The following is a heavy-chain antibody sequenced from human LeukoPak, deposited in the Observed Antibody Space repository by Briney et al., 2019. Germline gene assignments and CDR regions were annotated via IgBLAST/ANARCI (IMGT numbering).Heavy chain of an antibody. D-gene: IGHD6-19*01. CDR3: AKVANSSGWPFDY. J-gene: IGHJ4*02. CDR1: GFTFSSYS. CDR2: ISGGSGYI. Sequence: GGSLRLSCAASGFTFSSYSMNWVRQAPGKGLEWVSSISGGSGYIYYADSVKGRFTISRDNSKNTLYLQMNSLRAEDTAVYYCAKVANSSGWPFDYWGQGTLVTVSS. V-gene: IGHV3-21*04.